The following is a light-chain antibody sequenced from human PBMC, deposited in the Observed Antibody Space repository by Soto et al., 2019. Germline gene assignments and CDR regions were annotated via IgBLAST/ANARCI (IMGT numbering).Light chain of an antibody. J-gene: IGKJ4*01. V-gene: IGKV3-15*01. CDR2: GAS. Sequence: EIVMTQSPATLSVSPWERATLSCRASQSVSSNLAWYQQKPGQAPRLLIYGASTRATGIPARFSGSGSGTAFTLTISSLQSEDFAVYYCQQYNNWPPLTFGGGTKVEIK. CDR3: QQYNNWPPLT. CDR1: QSVSSN.